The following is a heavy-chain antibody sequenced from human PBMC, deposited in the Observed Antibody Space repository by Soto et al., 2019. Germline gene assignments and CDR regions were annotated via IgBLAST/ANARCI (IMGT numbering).Heavy chain of an antibody. D-gene: IGHD1-26*01. V-gene: IGHV3-23*01. CDR2: ISGSGGST. CDR3: ATYSGNYERYGVYYGMDV. Sequence: GSLRLSCAASGFTFSNYAISWVRQAPGKGLERVSSISGSGGSTYYADSVKGRFTISRDNPKNTLYLQMNSLRAEDTAVYYCATYSGNYERYGVYYGMDVWGQGTTVTVSS. J-gene: IGHJ6*02. CDR1: GFTFSNYA.